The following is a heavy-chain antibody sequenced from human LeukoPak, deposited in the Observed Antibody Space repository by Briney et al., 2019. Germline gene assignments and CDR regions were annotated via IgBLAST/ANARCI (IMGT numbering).Heavy chain of an antibody. D-gene: IGHD6-19*01. Sequence: TGGSLRLSCEASGFRFDDHGMSWVRQAPGKGLEWVSGINWNGASTGYGDSVKGRFTISRDNAKNSLYLQMNSLRAEDTALYYYAGGDRNGWYFDYWGQGVLVTVSS. CDR3: AGGDRNGWYFDY. J-gene: IGHJ4*02. V-gene: IGHV3-20*04. CDR1: GFRFDDHG. CDR2: INWNGAST.